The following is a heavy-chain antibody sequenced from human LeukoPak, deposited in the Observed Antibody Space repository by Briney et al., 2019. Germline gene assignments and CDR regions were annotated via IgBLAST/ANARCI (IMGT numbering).Heavy chain of an antibody. J-gene: IGHJ4*02. CDR2: TSFDGTIE. Sequence: GRSLRLSCAASGVALSTYGMHWVRQAPGKGLEWVALTSFDGTIEYYAASVRGRFTISRDTSNGDGSNHTLSLQMHGLRPDDTALYYCVYSGRAFDYWGQGTLVTVSS. V-gene: IGHV3-30*03. CDR1: GVALSTYG. CDR3: VYSGRAFDY. D-gene: IGHD6-13*01.